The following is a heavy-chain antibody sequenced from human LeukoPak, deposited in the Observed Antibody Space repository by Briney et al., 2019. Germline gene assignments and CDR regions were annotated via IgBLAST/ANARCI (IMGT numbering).Heavy chain of an antibody. D-gene: IGHD6-19*01. CDR2: TSSSGYTR. CDR3: ARVGQWLVNY. CDR1: GFTFSSYE. Sequence: GGSLRLSCAASGFTFSSYEMNWVRQDPGKGLEWVSYTSSSGYTRYYADSVKGRFTISRDNAKNSLYLQMNSLRAEDTAVYYCARVGQWLVNYWGRGTLVTVSS. J-gene: IGHJ4*02. V-gene: IGHV3-48*03.